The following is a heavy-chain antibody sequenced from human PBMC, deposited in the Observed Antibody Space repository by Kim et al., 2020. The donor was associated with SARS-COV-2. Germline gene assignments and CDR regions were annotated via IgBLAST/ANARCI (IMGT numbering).Heavy chain of an antibody. V-gene: IGHV4-39*01. D-gene: IGHD1-26*01. CDR1: GVSISSNNYF. Sequence: SETLSLTCTVSGVSISSNNYFWVWIRQPPGKGLEWIGSIFYTGTTYYNPSLKSRVTISVDTSKNQFSLRLTSVTAADTAVYYCARWFRGSYYGTDAFDIWGQGTMVTVSS. CDR2: IFYTGTT. CDR3: ARWFRGSYYGTDAFDI. J-gene: IGHJ3*02.